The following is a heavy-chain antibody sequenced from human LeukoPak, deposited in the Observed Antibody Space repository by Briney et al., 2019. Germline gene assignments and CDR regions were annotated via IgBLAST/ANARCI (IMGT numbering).Heavy chain of an antibody. Sequence: GGPLSPSGAPSGFPLTAMAMTGAARAQGKGRRWFQAFSSSDSTIYYADSVKGRFTISRDNAKNSLYLQMNSLRAEDTAVYYCARDFAPDSSGVGGMDVWGQGTTVTVSS. CDR3: ARDFAPDSSGVGGMDV. J-gene: IGHJ6*02. V-gene: IGHV3-11*01. CDR2: FSSSDSTI. CDR1: GFPLTAMA. D-gene: IGHD3-22*01.